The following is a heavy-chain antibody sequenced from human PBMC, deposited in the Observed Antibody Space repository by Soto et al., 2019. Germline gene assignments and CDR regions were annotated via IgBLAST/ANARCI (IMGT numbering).Heavy chain of an antibody. D-gene: IGHD4-17*01. V-gene: IGHV3-7*01. Sequence: GGSLRLSCAASGFTFSSYWMSWVRQAPGKGLEWVANIKQDGSEKYYVDSVKGRFTISRDNAKNSLYLQMNSLRAEDAAVYYCARDDYPYYFDYWGQGTLVTVSS. CDR1: GFTFSSYW. CDR2: IKQDGSEK. J-gene: IGHJ4*02. CDR3: ARDDYPYYFDY.